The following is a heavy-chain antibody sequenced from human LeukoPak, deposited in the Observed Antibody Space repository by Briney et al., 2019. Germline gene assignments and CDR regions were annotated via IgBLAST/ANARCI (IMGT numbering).Heavy chain of an antibody. J-gene: IGHJ5*02. CDR2: IYYRGST. CDR3: ARHYLSDGILSTFDP. V-gene: IGHV4-39*01. Sequence: SETLSLTCTISGGSISSSPYYWGWIRQPPGKGLEWIGTIYYRGSTYSNPSLNSRVTISLDTSKNQFSLRLRSVTAADTALYYCARHYLSDGILSTFDPWGQGTLVTVSS. D-gene: IGHD2-2*01. CDR1: GGSISSSPYY.